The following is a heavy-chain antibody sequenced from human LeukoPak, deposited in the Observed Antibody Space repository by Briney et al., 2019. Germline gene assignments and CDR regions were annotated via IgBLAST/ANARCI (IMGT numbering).Heavy chain of an antibody. J-gene: IGHJ5*02. CDR2: IYYSGST. Sequence: SETLSLTCTVSGGSISHYYWSWIRQPPGKGLERIGDIYYSGSTNYNPSLTSRVTISVDTSKNQCSLKLRSVTAADTAVYYCARAICGSFDPWGQGTLVTVSS. D-gene: IGHD3-3*01. CDR1: GGSISHYY. CDR3: ARAICGSFDP. V-gene: IGHV4-59*01.